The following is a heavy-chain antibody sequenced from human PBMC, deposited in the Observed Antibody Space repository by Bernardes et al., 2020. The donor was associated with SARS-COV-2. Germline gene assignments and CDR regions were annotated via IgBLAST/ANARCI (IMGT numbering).Heavy chain of an antibody. V-gene: IGHV4-34*01. D-gene: IGHD2-8*01. CDR3: ARGPERNFLVYRYYYYYYYMDV. J-gene: IGHJ6*03. CDR2: INHSGST. Sequence: SETLSLTCAVYGGSFSGYYWSWIRQPPGKGLEWIGEINHSGSTNYNPSLKSRVTISVDTSKNQFSLKLSSVTAADTAVYYCARGPERNFLVYRYYYYYYYMDVWGKGTTVTVSS. CDR1: GGSFSGYY.